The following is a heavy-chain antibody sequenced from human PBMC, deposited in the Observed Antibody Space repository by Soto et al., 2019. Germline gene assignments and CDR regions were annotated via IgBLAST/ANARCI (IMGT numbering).Heavy chain of an antibody. CDR3: ARGRGIAAAGTLFDY. J-gene: IGHJ4*02. Sequence: PSETLSLTCAVYGGSFSGYYWGWIRQPPGKGLEWIGEINHSGSTNYNPSLKSRVTISVDTSKNQFSLKLSSVTAADTAVYYCARGRGIAAAGTLFDYWGQGTLVTVSS. CDR2: INHSGST. CDR1: GGSFSGYY. V-gene: IGHV4-34*01. D-gene: IGHD6-13*01.